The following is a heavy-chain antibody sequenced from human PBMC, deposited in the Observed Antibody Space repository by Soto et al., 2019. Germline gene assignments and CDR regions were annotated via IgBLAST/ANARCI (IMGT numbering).Heavy chain of an antibody. Sequence: SETLSLTCTVSGGSISSYYWSWIRQPPGKGLEWIGYIYYSGSTNYNPSLKSRVTISVDTSKNQFSLKLSSVTAADTAVYYCARDSADSIGWFDPWGQGTLVTVSS. CDR3: ARDSADSIGWFDP. CDR1: GGSISSYY. CDR2: IYYSGST. V-gene: IGHV4-59*01. D-gene: IGHD6-13*01. J-gene: IGHJ5*02.